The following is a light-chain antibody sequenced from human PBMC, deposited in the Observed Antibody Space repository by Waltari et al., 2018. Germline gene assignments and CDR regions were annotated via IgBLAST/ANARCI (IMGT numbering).Light chain of an antibody. CDR2: GVR. Sequence: QSALTQPASVSGSPGQTITISCTGTDSDIGSYNLVPWYQQHPGKAPKLLLSGVRNRPSGVSTPFAGSKSGNTASLTISGLQAEDEADYYCSSYSDSSTLELFGAGTKVTVL. CDR3: SSYSDSSTLEL. V-gene: IGLV2-23*02. CDR1: DSDIGSYNL. J-gene: IGLJ1*01.